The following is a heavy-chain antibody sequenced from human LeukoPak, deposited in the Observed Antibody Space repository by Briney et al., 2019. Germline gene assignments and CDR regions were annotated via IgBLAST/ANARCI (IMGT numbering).Heavy chain of an antibody. CDR2: MNPNSGNT. D-gene: IGHD3-3*01. Sequence: GASVKVSCKASGYTFASYDINWVRQATGQGLEWMGWMNPNSGNTGYAQKFQGRVTMTRNTSISTAYMELSSLRSEDTAVYYCARETIFGVVDYYYYYMDVWGKGTTVTVSS. V-gene: IGHV1-8*01. CDR1: GYTFASYD. J-gene: IGHJ6*03. CDR3: ARETIFGVVDYYYYYMDV.